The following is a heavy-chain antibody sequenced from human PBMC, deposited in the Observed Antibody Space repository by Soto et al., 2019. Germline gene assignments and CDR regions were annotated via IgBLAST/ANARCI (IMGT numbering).Heavy chain of an antibody. CDR3: ARDKDRVQLGGNCYYVLDV. CDR2: IMPIFRTP. D-gene: IGHD1-1*01. CDR1: GGTFSNSA. V-gene: IGHV1-69*12. Sequence: QVQLEQSGAEVKKPGSSVKVSCRSSGGTFSNSAISWVRQAPGQGLEWLGGIMPIFRTPDYAQKFQGRVTITADESTNTAYMELSGLTSDDTAVYYCARDKDRVQLGGNCYYVLDVWGQGTTVTVSS. J-gene: IGHJ6*02.